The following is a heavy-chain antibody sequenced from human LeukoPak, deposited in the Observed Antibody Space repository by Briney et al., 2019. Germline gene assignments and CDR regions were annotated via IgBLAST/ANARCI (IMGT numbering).Heavy chain of an antibody. Sequence: GGSLRLSCAASGLTFSSHWMHWVRQAPGKGLVWVSRITNDGSSTTYADSVKGRFTISRDNAKNSVFLQMNSLRVEDTAVYYCLCRHLDYWGQGNLVTVSS. J-gene: IGHJ4*02. CDR3: LCRHLDY. CDR2: ITNDGSST. V-gene: IGHV3-74*01. CDR1: GLTFSSHW.